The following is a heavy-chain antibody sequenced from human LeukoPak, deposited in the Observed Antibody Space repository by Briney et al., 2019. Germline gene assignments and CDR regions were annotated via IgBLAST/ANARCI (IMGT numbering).Heavy chain of an antibody. J-gene: IGHJ6*03. CDR1: GYTFTSYD. V-gene: IGHV1-8*01. Sequence: GASVKVSCKTSGYTFTSYDLNWVRQATGQGLEWMGWVNPNSGNTGYAQKLQGRVTMTTDTSTSTAYMELRSLRSDDTAVYYCARVRGSGSYSYYYYMDVWGKGTTVTISS. CDR3: ARVRGSGSYSYYYYMDV. D-gene: IGHD3-10*01. CDR2: VNPNSGNT.